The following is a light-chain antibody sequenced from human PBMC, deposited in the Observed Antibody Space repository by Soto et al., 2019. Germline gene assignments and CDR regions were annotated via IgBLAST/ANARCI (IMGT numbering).Light chain of an antibody. Sequence: SVLTQPPSASGTPGQRVTISCSGSSSNIESNTVNWYQQLPGMAPKLLIFSNKQRPSGVSDRISGSKSGTSASLAISGLQSEDEADYYCATWDDSLRGWVFGGGTKLTVL. J-gene: IGLJ3*02. V-gene: IGLV1-44*01. CDR1: SSNIESNT. CDR2: SNK. CDR3: ATWDDSLRGWV.